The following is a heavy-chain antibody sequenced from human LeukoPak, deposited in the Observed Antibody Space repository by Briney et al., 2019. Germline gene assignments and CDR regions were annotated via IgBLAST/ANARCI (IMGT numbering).Heavy chain of an antibody. CDR2: IYYSGST. D-gene: IGHD6-6*01. V-gene: IGHV4-30-4*07. J-gene: IGHJ4*02. CDR1: GGSISSGGYS. CDR3: ARVYSSWYLDY. Sequence: SETLSLTCAVSGGSISSGGYSWSWIRQPPGKGLEWIGYIYYSGSTNYNPSLKSRVTISVDTSKNQFSLKLSSVTAADTAVYYCARVYSSWYLDYWGQGTLVTVSS.